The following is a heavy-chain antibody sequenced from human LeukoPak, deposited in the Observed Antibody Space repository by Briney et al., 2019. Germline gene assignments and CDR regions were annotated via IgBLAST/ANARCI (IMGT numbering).Heavy chain of an antibody. D-gene: IGHD2-15*01. CDR1: GGSISSYY. V-gene: IGHV4-59*01. Sequence: PSETLSLTCTVSGGSISSYYWSWIRQPPGKGLEWIGYIYYSGSTNYNPSLKSRVTISVDTSKNQFSLKLSSVTAADTAVYYCARDRWWELRRYYYYYMDVWGKGTTVTISS. CDR2: IYYSGST. J-gene: IGHJ6*03. CDR3: ARDRWWELRRYYYYYMDV.